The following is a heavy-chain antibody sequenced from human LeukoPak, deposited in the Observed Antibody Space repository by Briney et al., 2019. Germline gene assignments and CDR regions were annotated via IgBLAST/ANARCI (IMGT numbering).Heavy chain of an antibody. Sequence: GASVKVSCKASGYTFTGYYMHWVRQAPGQGLEWMGWINPNSGGTSYAQKFQGRVTMTRGTYISTAYMELSRLRSGDTAVYYCARDGGGGGFDYWGQGTLVTVSS. D-gene: IGHD3-16*01. CDR2: INPNSGGT. CDR1: GYTFTGYY. V-gene: IGHV1-2*02. J-gene: IGHJ4*02. CDR3: ARDGGGGGFDY.